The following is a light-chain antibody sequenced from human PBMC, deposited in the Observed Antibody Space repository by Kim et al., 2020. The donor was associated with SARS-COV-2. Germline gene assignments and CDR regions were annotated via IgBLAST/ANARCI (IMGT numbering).Light chain of an antibody. CDR2: KAS. V-gene: IGKV1-5*03. CDR1: QSNSMW. Sequence: STLSASVGDRVIITCRASQSNSMWLAWYQQKPGKAPKLLISKASSLQSGVPSRFSGSGSGTEFTLTIGSLQPDDFGTYYCQQYDNYFGQGTKLEI. CDR3: QQYDNY. J-gene: IGKJ2*01.